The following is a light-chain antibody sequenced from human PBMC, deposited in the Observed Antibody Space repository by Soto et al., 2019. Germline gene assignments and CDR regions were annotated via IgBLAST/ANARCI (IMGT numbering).Light chain of an antibody. CDR1: QSVSSN. J-gene: IGKJ5*01. CDR2: GAS. Sequence: IVLTQSPGTLSLSPGERATLSCRASQSVSSNLAWYQQKPGQAPRLLIHGASTRATGVPARISGSVSGTDFTLTITRLEPEDFAVFYCQQYGSSEIIFGQGTRLENK. V-gene: IGKV3-20*01. CDR3: QQYGSSEII.